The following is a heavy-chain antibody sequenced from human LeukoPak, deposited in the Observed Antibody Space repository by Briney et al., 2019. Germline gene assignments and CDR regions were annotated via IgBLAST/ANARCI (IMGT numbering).Heavy chain of an antibody. Sequence: SETLSLTCTVSGGSISSSSYYWGWIRQPPGKGLEWIGSIYYSGSTYYNPSLKSRVTISVDTSKNQFSLKLSSVTAADTAVYYYARGEKFDYWGQGTLVTVSS. D-gene: IGHD1-26*01. J-gene: IGHJ4*02. CDR2: IYYSGST. V-gene: IGHV4-39*07. CDR3: ARGEKFDY. CDR1: GGSISSSSYY.